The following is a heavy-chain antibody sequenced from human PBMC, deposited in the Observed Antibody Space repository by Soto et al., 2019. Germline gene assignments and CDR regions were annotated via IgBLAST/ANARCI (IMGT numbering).Heavy chain of an antibody. Sequence: GGSLRLSCAASGFTFSSYSMNWVRQAPGKGLEWVSSISSSSSYIYYADSVKGRFTISRDNAKNSLYLQMNGLRAEDTAVYYCARDSGDTAMVGNNYYYYYYMDVWGKGTTVTVSS. CDR1: GFTFSSYS. J-gene: IGHJ6*03. V-gene: IGHV3-21*01. CDR3: ARDSGDTAMVGNNYYYYYYMDV. D-gene: IGHD5-18*01. CDR2: ISSSSSYI.